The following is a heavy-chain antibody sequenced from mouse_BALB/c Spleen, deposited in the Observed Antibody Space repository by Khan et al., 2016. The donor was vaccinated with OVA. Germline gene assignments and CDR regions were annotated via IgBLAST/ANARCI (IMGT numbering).Heavy chain of an antibody. D-gene: IGHD1-1*01. V-gene: IGHV1-7*01. J-gene: IGHJ2*01. CDR3: ARRSLRWDFDY. CDR2: IHPSTGYT. CDR1: GYTFINYW. Sequence: QAKLQLSGAELAKPGASVKMSCKASGYTFINYWILWVKQRPGQGLECLGYIHPSTGYTEYNQNFKVKATLTADKSSSTTYKQLSSLTSEDYAVYDGARRSLRWDFDYWGQGTTLTVSS.